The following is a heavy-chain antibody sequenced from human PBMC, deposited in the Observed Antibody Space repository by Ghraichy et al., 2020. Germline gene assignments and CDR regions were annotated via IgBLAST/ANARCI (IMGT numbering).Heavy chain of an antibody. Sequence: GALRLSCAASGFSFKSFALHWVRQAPGKGPEYVSAISSDGRRTFYANSVKGRFTISKDISKNTLYLQMGSLRPEDMATYFCARFRGYYDYWGQGTLVTVSS. J-gene: IGHJ4*02. D-gene: IGHD3-22*01. V-gene: IGHV3-64*01. CDR3: ARFRGYYDY. CDR2: ISSDGRRT. CDR1: GFSFKSFA.